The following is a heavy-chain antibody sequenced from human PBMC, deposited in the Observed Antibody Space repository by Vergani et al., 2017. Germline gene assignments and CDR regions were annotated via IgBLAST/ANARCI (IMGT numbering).Heavy chain of an antibody. V-gene: IGHV3-9*02. CDR2: ISWNSNSI. CDR1: GFTSAGYA. D-gene: IGHD6-6*01. CDR3: AKDLGTSSGGGWFDP. Sequence: VQLAESGGGRVPPGRSLRLSCAPSGFTSAGYAMHWVRQAPGKGLEWVSGISWNSNSIGYADSVKGRFTISRDNAKNSLYLQMNSLRAEDTALYYCAKDLGTSSGGGWFDPWGQGTLVTVSS. J-gene: IGHJ5*02.